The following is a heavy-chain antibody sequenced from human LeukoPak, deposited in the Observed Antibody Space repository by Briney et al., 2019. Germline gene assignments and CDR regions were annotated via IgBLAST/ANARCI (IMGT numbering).Heavy chain of an antibody. CDR3: AKDRYYDNSANHYESES. CDR2: VSGSGGST. D-gene: IGHD3-22*01. J-gene: IGHJ5*02. V-gene: IGHV3-23*01. Sequence: GGSLRLSCAASGFTFTSYGMSWVRQAPGKGLDWVSAVSGSGGSTNYADSVTGRFTISRDNSKNTLYLQMNSLRAEDTAVYYCAKDRYYDNSANHYESESWGQGTLVTVSS. CDR1: GFTFTSYG.